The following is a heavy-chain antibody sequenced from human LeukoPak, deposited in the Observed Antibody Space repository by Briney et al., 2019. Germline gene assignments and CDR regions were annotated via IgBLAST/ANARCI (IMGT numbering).Heavy chain of an antibody. V-gene: IGHV1-2*02. CDR2: INPKSGGT. CDR1: GFSFIGYY. D-gene: IGHD1-26*01. CDR3: AILVGTNPGDY. Sequence: GASVKVSCKASGFSFIGYYLHWVRQAPGQGLEWMGWINPKSGGTNYTQKFHDRVTLTRDTSISTAYMEVSRLTFDDTAVYYCAILVGTNPGDYWGQGTLVTVSS. J-gene: IGHJ4*02.